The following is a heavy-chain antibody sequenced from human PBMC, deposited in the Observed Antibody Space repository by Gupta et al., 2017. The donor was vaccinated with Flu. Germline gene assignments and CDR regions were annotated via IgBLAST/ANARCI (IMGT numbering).Heavy chain of an antibody. CDR3: VRFCSRDSCHRNTFDM. CDR2: VYSRGTI. J-gene: IGHJ3*02. D-gene: IGHD2-2*01. Sequence: QPPGKGLEWIGSVYSRGTIHYNPSLKGRVTISLDASKNQVSLALSSVTAADTAVYYCVRFCSRDSCHRNTFDMWGHGTLVTVSS. V-gene: IGHV4-39*01.